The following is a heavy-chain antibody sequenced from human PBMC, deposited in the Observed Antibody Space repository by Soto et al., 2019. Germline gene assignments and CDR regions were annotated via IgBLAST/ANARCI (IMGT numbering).Heavy chain of an antibody. V-gene: IGHV3-23*01. J-gene: IGHJ3*02. Sequence: EVQLLESGGGLVQPGGSLRLSCAASGFTFSSYAMSWVRQAPGKGLEWVSVLSAGGGTTYYADSVKGRFTISRDNSKNTLYLQMNSLRAEDTAVYYCSKFRSLLRSPVDIWGHGTMVTVSS. CDR1: GFTFSSYA. D-gene: IGHD3-10*02. CDR2: LSAGGGTT. CDR3: SKFRSLLRSPVDI.